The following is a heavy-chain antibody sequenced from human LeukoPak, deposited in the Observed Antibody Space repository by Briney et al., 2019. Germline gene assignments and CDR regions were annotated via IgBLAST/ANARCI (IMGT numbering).Heavy chain of an antibody. Sequence: WASVKVSCKASGYTFTGYYMHWVRQAPGQGLEWMGWINPNSGGTNYAQKFQGRVTMTRDTSISTAYMELSRLRSDDTAVYYCAREGSTTWYYFDYWGQGTLVTVSS. CDR2: INPNSGGT. V-gene: IGHV1-2*02. D-gene: IGHD1-1*01. CDR1: GYTFTGYY. J-gene: IGHJ4*02. CDR3: AREGSTTWYYFDY.